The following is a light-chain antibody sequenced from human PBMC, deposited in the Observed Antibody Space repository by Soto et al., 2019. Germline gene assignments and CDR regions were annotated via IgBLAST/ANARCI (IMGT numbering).Light chain of an antibody. V-gene: IGLV2-14*01. CDR1: SGDVGGYNY. Sequence: QSALTQPASVSGSPGQSITISCTGTSGDVGGYNYVSWYQHYPGRAPKLIIKEVSRRPSGVSDRFSGSKSGNTASLTISGLQAEDEADYYCSSYIRSSSPVVFGTGTKLTVL. CDR3: SSYIRSSSPVV. J-gene: IGLJ1*01. CDR2: EVS.